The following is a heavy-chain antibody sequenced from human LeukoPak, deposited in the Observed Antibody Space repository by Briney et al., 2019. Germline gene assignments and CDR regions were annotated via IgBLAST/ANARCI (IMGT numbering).Heavy chain of an antibody. Sequence: PSETLSLTCTVSGGSISSYYWSWIRQPPGKGLEWIGYIYYSGSTNYNPSLKSRVTISVDTSKNQFSLKLSSVTAADTAVYYCARGSGYRYGYDAFDIWGQGTLVTVSS. J-gene: IGHJ3*02. CDR3: ARGSGYRYGYDAFDI. D-gene: IGHD5-18*01. V-gene: IGHV4-59*01. CDR2: IYYSGST. CDR1: GGSISSYY.